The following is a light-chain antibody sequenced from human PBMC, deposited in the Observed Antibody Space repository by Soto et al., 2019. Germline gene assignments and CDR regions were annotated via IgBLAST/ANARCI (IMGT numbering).Light chain of an antibody. CDR2: DVT. CDR1: SSDVGAYNY. Sequence: QSALTQPASVSGSPGQSITISCTGTSSDVGAYNYVSWYQRHLGTAPKLIIYDVTLRPSGVSNRFSGSKSGNTASLTISGLQAEDEADFYCSSFSRSTPLVFGTGTKLTVL. CDR3: SSFSRSTPLV. J-gene: IGLJ1*01. V-gene: IGLV2-14*03.